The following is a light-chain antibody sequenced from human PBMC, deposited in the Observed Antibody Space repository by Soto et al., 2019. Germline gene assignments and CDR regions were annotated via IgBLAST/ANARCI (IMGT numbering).Light chain of an antibody. V-gene: IGKV1-39*01. J-gene: IGKJ5*01. CDR2: ASS. Sequence: DIKMTQSPSSLSASFGDRATITCRANQSISDYLNWYQQKPGKAPKFLLYASSSLQRGVPSRFRGSGSGTDFTLTISSLQPEDFATYYCQQSYSTHTITFGQGTQLEIK. CDR3: QQSYSTHTIT. CDR1: QSISDY.